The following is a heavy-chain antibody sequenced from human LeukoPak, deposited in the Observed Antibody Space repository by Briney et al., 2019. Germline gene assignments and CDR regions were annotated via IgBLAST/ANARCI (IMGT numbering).Heavy chain of an antibody. Sequence: SETLSLTCTVSGGSISSYYWSWIRQPPGKGLEWIGYIYYSGSTNYNPSLKSRVTMSVDTSKNQFSLKLSSVTAADTAVYYCARVAPPEYSSSSDAFDIWGQGTMVTVSS. J-gene: IGHJ3*02. D-gene: IGHD6-6*01. V-gene: IGHV4-59*12. CDR2: IYYSGST. CDR1: GGSISSYY. CDR3: ARVAPPEYSSSSDAFDI.